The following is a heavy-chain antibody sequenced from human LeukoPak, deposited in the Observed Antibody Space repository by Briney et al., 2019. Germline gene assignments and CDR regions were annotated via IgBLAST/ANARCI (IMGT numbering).Heavy chain of an antibody. V-gene: IGHV3-53*01. J-gene: IGHJ5*02. CDR1: GFTVSSNY. D-gene: IGHD2-2*01. CDR3: ARDEEGYCSSTSCYGGSYNWFDP. Sequence: PGGSLRLSCAASGFTVSSNYMSWVRQAPGKGLEWVSVIYSGGSTYYADSVKGRFTISRDNSKSTLYIQMNSLRAEDTAVYYCARDEEGYCSSTSCYGGSYNWFDPWGQGTLVTVSS. CDR2: IYSGGST.